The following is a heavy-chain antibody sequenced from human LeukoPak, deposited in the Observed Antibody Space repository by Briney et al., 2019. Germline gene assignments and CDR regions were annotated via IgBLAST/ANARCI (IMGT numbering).Heavy chain of an antibody. CDR3: TRPVYAGYFDY. D-gene: IGHD1-14*01. V-gene: IGHV3-23*01. CDR1: GFTFNSYA. J-gene: IGHJ4*02. Sequence: GGSLRLSCAASGFTFNSYAMNWVRQAPGKGLEWVSTFVGSAGSTYYADSVKGRFTISGDNSKSTLYLQISSLRAEDTAVYYCTRPVYAGYFDYWGQGTLVTVSS. CDR2: FVGSAGST.